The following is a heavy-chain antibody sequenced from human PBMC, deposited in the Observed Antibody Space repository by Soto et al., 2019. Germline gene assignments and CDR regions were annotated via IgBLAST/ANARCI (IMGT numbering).Heavy chain of an antibody. D-gene: IGHD2-2*02. CDR1: GYSFTNYW. V-gene: IGHV5-51*01. CDR3: ASQGYCSNTACYTVDY. J-gene: IGHJ4*02. CDR2: IYPGDSNT. Sequence: VESLTISCTGSGYSFTNYWIGWVRQMPGKGLEWMGIIYPGDSNTRYSPSFQGQVTISADKSISTAYLQLSSLKASDTAMYFCASQGYCSNTACYTVDYWGQGTLVTVSS.